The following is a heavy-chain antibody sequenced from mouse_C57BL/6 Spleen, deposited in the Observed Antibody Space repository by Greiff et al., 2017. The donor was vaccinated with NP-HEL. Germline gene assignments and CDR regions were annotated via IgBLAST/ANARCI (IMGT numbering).Heavy chain of an antibody. J-gene: IGHJ1*03. CDR1: GYTFTSYW. CDR3: ARVDYGSSEGYFDV. D-gene: IGHD1-1*01. V-gene: IGHV1-55*01. Sequence: QVQLQQPGAELVKPGASVKMSCKASGYTFTSYWITWVKQRPGQGLEWIGDIYPGSGSTNYNEKFKSKATLTVDTSSSTAYMQLSSLTSEDSAVYYCARVDYGSSEGYFDVWGTGTTVTVSS. CDR2: IYPGSGST.